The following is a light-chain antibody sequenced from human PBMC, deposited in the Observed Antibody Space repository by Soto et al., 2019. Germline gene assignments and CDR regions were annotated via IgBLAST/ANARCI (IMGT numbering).Light chain of an antibody. CDR2: GAS. V-gene: IGKV3-15*01. CDR1: QSVSTN. CDR3: QQSNNWPPFT. J-gene: IGKJ3*01. Sequence: EIVMTQSPATLSVSPGERATLPCRASQSVSTNLAWYQQKPGQAPRLLIYGASTRATGIPARFSGSGSGTEFTLTISSLQSEDFAVYYCQQSNNWPPFTFGPGTKVDIK.